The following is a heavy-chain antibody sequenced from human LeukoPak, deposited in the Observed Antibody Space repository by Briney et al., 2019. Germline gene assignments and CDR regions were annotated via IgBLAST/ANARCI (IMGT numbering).Heavy chain of an antibody. D-gene: IGHD6-19*01. CDR2: IKQDGSEK. V-gene: IGHV3-7*01. Sequence: PGGSLRLSCAASGFTFSSYWMSWVRQAPGKGLEWVANIKQDGSEKYYVDSVKGRFTISRDNAKNSLYLQMNSLRAEDTAVYYCAREGGGSSGWFPYYYYYYTDVWGKGTTVTVSS. CDR3: AREGGGSSGWFPYYYYYYTDV. J-gene: IGHJ6*03. CDR1: GFTFSSYW.